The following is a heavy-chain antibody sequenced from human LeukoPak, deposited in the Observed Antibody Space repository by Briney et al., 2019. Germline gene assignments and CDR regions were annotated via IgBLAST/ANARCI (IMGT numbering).Heavy chain of an antibody. Sequence: SETLSLTCTVSGASISSYYWSWIRQPAGKGLEWIGRIYNSGSTNYNPSLKSRVTMSVDTSKNQFSLKLSSVTAADTAVYYCARGPGSGYPYYFDYWGQGTLVTVSS. CDR2: IYNSGST. D-gene: IGHD3-3*01. CDR3: ARGPGSGYPYYFDY. CDR1: GASISSYY. V-gene: IGHV4-4*07. J-gene: IGHJ4*02.